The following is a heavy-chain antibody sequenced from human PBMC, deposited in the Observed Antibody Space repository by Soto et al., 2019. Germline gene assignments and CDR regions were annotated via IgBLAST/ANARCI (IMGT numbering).Heavy chain of an antibody. Sequence: PTYHVYSGSCSDYEWRWIRQPPGKGLEWIGEINHSGSTNYNPSLKSRVTISVDTSKNQLSLKLSSVTAADTVLYYCARIPVVTAIVYWLEPWCQGTLVRGSS. J-gene: IGHJ5*02. D-gene: IGHD5-18*01. V-gene: IGHV4-34*01. CDR3: ARIPVVTAIVYWLEP. CDR1: SGSCSDYE. CDR2: INHSGST.